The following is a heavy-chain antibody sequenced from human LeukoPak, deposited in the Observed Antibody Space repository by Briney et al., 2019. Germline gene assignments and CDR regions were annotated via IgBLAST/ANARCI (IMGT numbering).Heavy chain of an antibody. V-gene: IGHV1-46*01. Sequence: ASVKVSCKASGYTFTTYYMHWVRQAPGQGLEWMGIINPSGGSTSYAQKFQGRVTVTRDMSTSTVYMELSSLRSEDTAVYYCARGGGRSTEGGVWFHYYYMDVWGKGTTVTVSS. CDR1: GYTFTTYY. J-gene: IGHJ6*03. CDR2: INPSGGST. D-gene: IGHD3-10*01. CDR3: ARGGGRSTEGGVWFHYYYMDV.